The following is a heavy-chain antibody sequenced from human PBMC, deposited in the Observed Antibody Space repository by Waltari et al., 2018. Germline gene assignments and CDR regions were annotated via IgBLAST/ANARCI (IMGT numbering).Heavy chain of an antibody. CDR3: AREAGSGWFS. V-gene: IGHV3-74*01. J-gene: IGHJ4*02. CDR1: GFTFSSYW. D-gene: IGHD6-19*01. Sequence: EVQLVESGGGLVQPGGSLRLSCAASGFTFSSYWMHWFRQVPGKGLVRVSRINSDQSTTNYADAVKGRVTSAGDNAKNTLDLQRKSLRAEDTAVYYCAREAGSGWFSWGQGTLVTVSS. CDR2: INSDQSTT.